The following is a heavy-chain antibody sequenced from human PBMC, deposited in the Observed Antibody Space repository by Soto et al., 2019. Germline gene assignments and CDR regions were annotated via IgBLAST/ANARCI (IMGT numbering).Heavy chain of an antibody. CDR3: AGVSGWFSDS. CDR2: IKQDGSET. J-gene: IGHJ4*02. V-gene: IGHV3-7*03. CDR1: GFTFSRYW. D-gene: IGHD6-19*01. Sequence: EVQLVESGGGLVQTGGALRLSCAASGFTFSRYWMKWVRQAPGNGLEWVANIKQDGSETYYVDAVKGRFTISRDNAKNSLFLQMNSLRAEDTAVYYCAGVSGWFSDSWGQGTLVTVSS.